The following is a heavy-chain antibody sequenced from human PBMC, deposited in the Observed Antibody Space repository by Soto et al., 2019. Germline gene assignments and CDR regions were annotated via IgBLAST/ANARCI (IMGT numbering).Heavy chain of an antibody. CDR2: IYYGGST. V-gene: IGHV4-39*02. D-gene: IGHD2-2*01. CDR1: GGSISSSNYY. J-gene: IGHJ4*02. Sequence: QLQLQESGPGLVKPSETLSLTCTVSGGSISSSNYYWGWVRQPPGMGLEWIGFIYYGGSTYYNPSLRSRLTISLDTSKNQFSLKLSSVTAADPAVYYCARDQHAPGGDYWGQGALVTVSS. CDR3: ARDQHAPGGDY.